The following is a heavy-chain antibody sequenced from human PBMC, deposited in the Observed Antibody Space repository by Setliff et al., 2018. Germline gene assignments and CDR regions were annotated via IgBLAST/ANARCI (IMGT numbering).Heavy chain of an antibody. D-gene: IGHD6-13*01. CDR1: GYSISSGYY. CDR3: ARSAGYSSSWYNYYYGMDV. J-gene: IGHJ6*02. CDR2: IYHSGST. V-gene: IGHV4-38-2*01. Sequence: PSETLSLTCAVSGYSISSGYYWGWIRQPPGKGLGWIGSIYHSGSTYYNPSLKSRVTISVDTSKNQFSLKLSSVTAADTAVYYCARSAGYSSSWYNYYYGMDVWGQGTTVTVSS.